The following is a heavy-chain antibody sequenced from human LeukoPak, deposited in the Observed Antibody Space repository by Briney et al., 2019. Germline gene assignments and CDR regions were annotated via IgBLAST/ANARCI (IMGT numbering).Heavy chain of an antibody. D-gene: IGHD3-3*01. J-gene: IGHJ4*02. CDR2: IYHSGST. CDR1: GGSFSGYS. V-gene: IGHV4-30-2*01. Sequence: SETLSLTCAVYGGSFSGYSWSWIRQPPGKGLEWIGYIYHSGSTYYNPSLKSRVTISVDRSKNQFSLKLSSVTAADTAVYYCARGNNKYDFWSGYYHPFDYWGQGTLVTVSS. CDR3: ARGNNKYDFWSGYYHPFDY.